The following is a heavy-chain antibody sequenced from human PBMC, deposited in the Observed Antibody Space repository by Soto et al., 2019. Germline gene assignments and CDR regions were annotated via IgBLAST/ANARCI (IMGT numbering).Heavy chain of an antibody. J-gene: IGHJ6*02. V-gene: IGHV1-8*01. CDR1: GYTFTSYD. CDR2: MNPNSGNT. CDR3: ARGRSMRPGITIFGVVSPRYYYYGMDA. D-gene: IGHD3-3*01. Sequence: ASVKVSCKASGYTFTSYDINWVRQATGQGLEWMGWMNPNSGNTGYAQKFQGRVTMTRNTSISTAYMELSSLRSEDTAVYYCARGRSMRPGITIFGVVSPRYYYYGMDAWGQGTMVTVSS.